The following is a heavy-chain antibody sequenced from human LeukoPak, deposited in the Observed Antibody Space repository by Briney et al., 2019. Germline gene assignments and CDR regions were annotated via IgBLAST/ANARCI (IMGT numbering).Heavy chain of an antibody. D-gene: IGHD4-17*01. V-gene: IGHV3-48*02. CDR2: ISSTGNTI. CDR1: GFTFSIYN. CDR3: ARDYGSHGEYFDY. J-gene: IGHJ4*02. Sequence: PGGSLRLSCAASGFTFSIYNMNWVRQAPGKGLEWVSYISSTGNTIYYADSVKGRFTISRDNAKNSLSPQMNSLRDEDAAVYYCARDYGSHGEYFDYWGQGTLVTVSS.